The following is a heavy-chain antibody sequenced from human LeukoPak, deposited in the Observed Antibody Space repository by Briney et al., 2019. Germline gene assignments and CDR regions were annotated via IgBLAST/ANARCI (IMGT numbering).Heavy chain of an antibody. D-gene: IGHD2-2*02. CDR1: GGSFSGYY. V-gene: IGHV4-34*01. J-gene: IGHJ6*03. CDR3: ARGRRYRVVPAAIRHYYMDV. CDR2: INHSGST. Sequence: PSETLSLTCAVYGGSFSGYYWSWIRQPPGKGREWIGEINHSGSTNYNPSLTSRVTIPVDTSKNQFSLKLSSVTAADTAVYYCARGRRYRVVPAAIRHYYMDVWGKGTTVTVSS.